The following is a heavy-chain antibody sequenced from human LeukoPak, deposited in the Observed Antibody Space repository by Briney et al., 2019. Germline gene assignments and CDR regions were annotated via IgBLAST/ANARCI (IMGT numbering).Heavy chain of an antibody. CDR1: GVSFSAYF. J-gene: IGHJ4*02. Sequence: SETLSLTCTVSGVSFSAYFWSWVRQPPRKGLEWVGEINHSGSATYNPSLKSRVTISLDTSKNQFSLKVTSVTAADTAVYYCARIRYSENIDYWGQGTLVTVSS. V-gene: IGHV4-34*01. D-gene: IGHD1-1*01. CDR2: INHSGSA. CDR3: ARIRYSENIDY.